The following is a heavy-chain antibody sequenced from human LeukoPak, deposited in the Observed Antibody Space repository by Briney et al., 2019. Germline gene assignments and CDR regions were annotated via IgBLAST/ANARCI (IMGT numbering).Heavy chain of an antibody. CDR3: ARWTGDSTVTGFGY. J-gene: IGHJ4*02. D-gene: IGHD4-17*01. CDR1: GGTFSSYA. CDR2: MNPNSGNT. V-gene: IGHV1-8*02. Sequence: ASVKVSCKASGGTFSSYAINWVRQAPGQGLEWMGWMNPNSGNTGYAQKFQGRVTMTRNTSISTAYMELSSLRSEDTAVYYCARWTGDSTVTGFGYWGQGTLVTVSS.